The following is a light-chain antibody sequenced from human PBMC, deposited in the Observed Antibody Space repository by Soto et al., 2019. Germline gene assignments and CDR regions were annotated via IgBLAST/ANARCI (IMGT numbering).Light chain of an antibody. CDR3: QQSYTTPYT. CDR1: QSISSY. V-gene: IGKV1-39*01. CDR2: AAS. Sequence: DIQMTQSPSSLSTSVGDRVTITCRASQSISSYLNWYQQKPGKAPKLLIYAASSLQRGVPSRFSGSGSGTDFTLTISSLQYEDYATYFCQQSYTTPYTFGQGTNLEIK. J-gene: IGKJ2*01.